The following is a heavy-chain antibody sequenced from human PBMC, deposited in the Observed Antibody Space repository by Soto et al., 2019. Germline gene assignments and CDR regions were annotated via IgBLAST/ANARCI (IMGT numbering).Heavy chain of an antibody. CDR1: GFTFRSYW. V-gene: IGHV3-74*01. D-gene: IGHD2-15*01. CDR2: IDNDGTGS. Sequence: EVHLAESGGASVQPGGSLRLSCAASGFTFRSYWMRWVRQAPGKGLVWVARIDNDGTGSIYADSVRGRFTISRDNAYNTVYLHMTSLRADDTAVYYCSRGGFHHGFDVWGQGTMVTVSS. CDR3: SRGGFHHGFDV. J-gene: IGHJ3*01.